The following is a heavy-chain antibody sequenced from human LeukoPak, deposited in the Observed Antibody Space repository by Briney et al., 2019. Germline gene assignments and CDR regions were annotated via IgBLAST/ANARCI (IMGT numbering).Heavy chain of an antibody. D-gene: IGHD6-19*01. CDR3: ARDSRGWYGGSYFDY. J-gene: IGHJ4*02. CDR2: IWYDGSNK. Sequence: GGSLRLSCAASGFTFSSYGMHWVRQAPGKGLEWVAVIWYDGSNKYYADSVKGRFTISRDNSKNTLYLQMNSLRAEDTAVYYCARDSRGWYGGSYFDYWGQGTLVTVSS. V-gene: IGHV3-33*01. CDR1: GFTFSSYG.